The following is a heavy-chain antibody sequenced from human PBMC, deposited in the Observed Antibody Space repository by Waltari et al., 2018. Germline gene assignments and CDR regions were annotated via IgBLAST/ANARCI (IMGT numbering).Heavy chain of an antibody. CDR1: GGSFSGYY. J-gene: IGHJ5*02. D-gene: IGHD7-27*01. CDR2: INHSGST. Sequence: QVQLQQWGAGLLKPSETLSLTCAVYGGSFSGYYWSWIRQPPGKGLEWIGEINHSGSTNYNPSLKSRVTISVDTSKNQFSLKLSSVTAADTAVYYCARGGRLLGRFDPWGQGTLVTVSS. V-gene: IGHV4-34*01. CDR3: ARGGRLLGRFDP.